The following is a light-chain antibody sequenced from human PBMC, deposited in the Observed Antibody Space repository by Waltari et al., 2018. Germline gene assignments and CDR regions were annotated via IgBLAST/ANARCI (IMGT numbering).Light chain of an antibody. J-gene: IGKJ5*01. V-gene: IGKV3-11*01. CDR2: NAL. CDR1: QSVHNY. Sequence: EIVLTQSPGTLSLSPGERATLSCRASQSVHNYLAWYQQKPGQAPRLLIYNALHRATGIPASFSGSGSGTDFTLTISRLQPEDFGVYYCQQRGNWITFSQGTRLEIK. CDR3: QQRGNWIT.